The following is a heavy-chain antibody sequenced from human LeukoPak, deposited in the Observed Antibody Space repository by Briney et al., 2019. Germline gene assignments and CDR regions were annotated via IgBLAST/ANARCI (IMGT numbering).Heavy chain of an antibody. CDR3: ARAYWSSTSCHYYFDY. CDR1: GGTFSSYT. J-gene: IGHJ4*02. D-gene: IGHD2-2*01. V-gene: IGHV1-69*02. CDR2: IIPILGIA. Sequence: SVKVSCKASGGTFSSYTISWVRQAPGQGLEWMGRIIPILGIANYAQKFQGRVTITADKSTSTAYMELSSLRSEDTAVYYCARAYWSSTSCHYYFDYWGQGTLVAVSS.